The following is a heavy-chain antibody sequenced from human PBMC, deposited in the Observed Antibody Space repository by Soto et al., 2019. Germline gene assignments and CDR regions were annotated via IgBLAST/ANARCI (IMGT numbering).Heavy chain of an antibody. V-gene: IGHV1-69*06. CDR2: IIPIFGTA. Sequence: SVKVSCKASGGTFSSYAISWVRQAPGQGLEWMGGIIPIFGTANYAQKFQGRVTITADKSTSTAYMELSSLRSEDTAVYYCAKGRGPPRGYCSVGSCYPTYAFDIWGQGPMVSVS. J-gene: IGHJ3*02. D-gene: IGHD2-15*01. CDR3: AKGRGPPRGYCSVGSCYPTYAFDI. CDR1: GGTFSSYA.